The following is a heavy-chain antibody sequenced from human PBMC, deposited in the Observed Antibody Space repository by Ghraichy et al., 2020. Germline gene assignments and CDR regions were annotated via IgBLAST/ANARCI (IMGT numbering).Heavy chain of an antibody. CDR3: AKGHDYSTYATFEY. CDR1: GFTFSNYG. D-gene: IGHD4-11*01. V-gene: IGHV3-30*18. Sequence: GESLNISCAASGFTFSNYGMHWVRQAPGKGLEWVAVISYDGKHISYANSVKGRFTISRDNSNNTLYLQLNSLTAEDTAVYFCAKGHDYSTYATFEYWGQGTLVTVSS. J-gene: IGHJ4*02. CDR2: ISYDGKHI.